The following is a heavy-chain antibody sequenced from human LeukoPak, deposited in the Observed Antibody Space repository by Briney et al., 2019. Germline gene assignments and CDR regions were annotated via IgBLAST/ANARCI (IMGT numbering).Heavy chain of an antibody. CDR2: ISYDGSTK. Sequence: PGRSLRLSCAASGFTFNTYAMHWVRQAPGKGLEWVAVISYDGSTKYYADSVKGRFTISRDNSKNTVYLQMDSLRPEDTAVCYTARAQGVTGTTSIAFNIAGKGTMVTVSS. J-gene: IGHJ3*02. CDR1: GFTFNTYA. D-gene: IGHD1-20*01. CDR3: ARAQGVTGTTSIAFNI. V-gene: IGHV3-30-3*01.